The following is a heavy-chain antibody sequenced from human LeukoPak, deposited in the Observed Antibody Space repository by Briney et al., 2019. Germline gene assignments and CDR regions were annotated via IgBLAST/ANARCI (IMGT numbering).Heavy chain of an antibody. CDR3: ARTPRIAAAGYYFGY. Sequence: SVKVSCKASGGTFSSYAISWVRQAPGQGLEWMGGIIPIFGTANYAQKFQGRVTITADESTSTAYMELSSLRSEDTAVYYCARTPRIAAAGYYFGYWGQGTLVTVSS. CDR2: IIPIFGTA. D-gene: IGHD6-13*01. V-gene: IGHV1-69*01. CDR1: GGTFSSYA. J-gene: IGHJ4*02.